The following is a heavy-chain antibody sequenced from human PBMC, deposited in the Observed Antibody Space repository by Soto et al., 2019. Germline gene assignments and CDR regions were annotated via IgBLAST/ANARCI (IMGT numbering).Heavy chain of an antibody. Sequence: SLRLSCAASGFTFSGSAMHWVRQASGKGLEWVGRIRSKANSYATAYAASVKGRFTISRDDSKNTAYLQMNSLKTEDTAVYYCTRHSEHYVWGSYRRYYYYGMDVWGQGTTVTVSS. J-gene: IGHJ6*02. CDR1: GFTFSGSA. D-gene: IGHD3-16*02. CDR3: TRHSEHYVWGSYRRYYYYGMDV. V-gene: IGHV3-73*01. CDR2: IRSKANSYAT.